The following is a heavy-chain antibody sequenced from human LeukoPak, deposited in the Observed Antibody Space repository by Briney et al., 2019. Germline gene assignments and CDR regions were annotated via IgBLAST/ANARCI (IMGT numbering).Heavy chain of an antibody. V-gene: IGHV3-9*01. D-gene: IGHD3-22*01. CDR2: ISWNSGSI. CDR3: AKDSDYDSSASGAFDI. J-gene: IGHJ3*02. CDR1: GFTFDDYA. Sequence: RSGRSLRLSCAASGFTFDDYAMHWVRQAPGKGLEWVSGISWNSGSIGYADSVKGRFTISRDNAKNSLYLQMNSLRAEDTALYYCAKDSDYDSSASGAFDIWGQGTMVTVSS.